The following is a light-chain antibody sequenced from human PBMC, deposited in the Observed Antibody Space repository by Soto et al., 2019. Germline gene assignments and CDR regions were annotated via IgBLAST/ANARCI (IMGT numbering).Light chain of an antibody. V-gene: IGKV1-39*01. J-gene: IGKJ2*01. CDR3: QQSYNTPRT. CDR1: HSISSY. Sequence: DIQMTQSPSSLSASVGDRVTITCRASHSISSYLNWYQQKPGKAPKLLIYAVSTLQGGVPPRFSGSGSGTDFTLTISSLQPEDFATYYCQQSYNTPRTLGQATKLEIK. CDR2: AVS.